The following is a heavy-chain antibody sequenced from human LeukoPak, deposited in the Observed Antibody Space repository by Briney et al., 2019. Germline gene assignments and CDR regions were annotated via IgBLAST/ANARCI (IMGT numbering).Heavy chain of an antibody. Sequence: GGSLRLSCAASGFTFSRHGMHWVRQAPGKGLEWVAFIRYDGSEKYYADSVKGRFTIFRDNSENTLYLQMNSLRPEDTAVYYCARDPLRYCSSTSCEGNYWGQGTLVTVSS. J-gene: IGHJ4*02. CDR1: GFTFSRHG. CDR3: ARDPLRYCSSTSCEGNY. V-gene: IGHV3-30*02. D-gene: IGHD2-2*01. CDR2: IRYDGSEK.